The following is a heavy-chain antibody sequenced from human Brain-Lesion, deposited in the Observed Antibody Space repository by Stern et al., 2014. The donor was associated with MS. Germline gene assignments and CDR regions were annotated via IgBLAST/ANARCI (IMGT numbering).Heavy chain of an antibody. CDR2: INPKSGGT. CDR3: ATYYYDSTGYNDF. D-gene: IGHD3-22*01. V-gene: IGHV1-2*04. CDR1: GYTFTGYY. Sequence: QLVQSGAEVQKPGASVKVSCKASGYTFTGYYMHWVRQAPGQGLEWMGWINPKSGGTNYAQKFQGWVTMTRDTSINTAYMELSRLRSDDMAVYYCATYYYDSTGYNDFWGQGTLVTVSS. J-gene: IGHJ4*02.